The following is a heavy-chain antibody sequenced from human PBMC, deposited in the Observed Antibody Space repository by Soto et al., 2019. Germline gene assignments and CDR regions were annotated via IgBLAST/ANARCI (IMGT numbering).Heavy chain of an antibody. Sequence: SETLSLTCTVSGGSISSGDYYWSWIRQPPGKGLEWIGYIYYSGSTYYNPSLKSRVTISVDTSKNQFSLKLSSVTAADTAVYYCARDGGYFDWLSISGYGMDVWGQGTTVTVSS. D-gene: IGHD3-9*01. CDR1: GGSISSGDYY. V-gene: IGHV4-30-4*01. CDR2: IYYSGST. CDR3: ARDGGYFDWLSISGYGMDV. J-gene: IGHJ6*02.